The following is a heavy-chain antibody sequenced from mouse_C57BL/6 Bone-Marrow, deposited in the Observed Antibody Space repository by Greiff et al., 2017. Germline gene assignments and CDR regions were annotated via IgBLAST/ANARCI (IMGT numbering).Heavy chain of an antibody. J-gene: IGHJ4*01. CDR3: ARRKEGKRMDY. CDR1: GYTFTSYW. V-gene: IGHV1-69*01. CDR2: IDPSDSYT. Sequence: QVQLQQPGAELVMPGASVKLSCKASGYTFTSYWMHWVKQRPGQGLEWIGEIDPSDSYTNYNQKFKGKSTLTVDKSSSTAYMQLSSLTSEDSAVYYCARRKEGKRMDYWGQGTSVTVSS.